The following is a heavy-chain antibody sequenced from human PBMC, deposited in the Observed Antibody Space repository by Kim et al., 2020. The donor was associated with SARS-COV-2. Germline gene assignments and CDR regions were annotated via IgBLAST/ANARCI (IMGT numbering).Heavy chain of an antibody. V-gene: IGHV3-7*01. D-gene: IGHD5-18*01. CDR2: GREK. CDR3: AGGQPFDY. J-gene: IGHJ4*02. Sequence: GREKSYGDSGKGPFTISRENAKNALYLQMNSLRAEDTAVYYCAGGQPFDYWGQGTLVTVSS.